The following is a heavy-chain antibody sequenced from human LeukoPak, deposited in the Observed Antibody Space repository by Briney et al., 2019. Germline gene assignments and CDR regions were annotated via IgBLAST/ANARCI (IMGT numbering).Heavy chain of an antibody. CDR2: IYYSGST. Sequence: PSETLSLTCTVSGGSISNYYWNWIRQSPGKGLEWIGYIYYSGSTSYNPSLKSRVTISVDTSKNQFTLNLSSVTAADTAVYHCARLRSGYNVFDSWGQGTLDTVSS. V-gene: IGHV4-59*01. D-gene: IGHD5-24*01. CDR1: GGSISNYY. CDR3: ARLRSGYNVFDS. J-gene: IGHJ4*02.